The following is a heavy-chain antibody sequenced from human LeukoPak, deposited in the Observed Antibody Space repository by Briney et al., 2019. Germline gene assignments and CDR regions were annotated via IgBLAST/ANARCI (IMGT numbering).Heavy chain of an antibody. J-gene: IGHJ4*02. CDR2: INHSGST. Sequence: PSESLSLTCAVYGGSFSGYYWSWIRQPPGKGLEWIGEINHSGSTNYNPSLKSRVTISVDTSKNQFSLKLSSVTAADTAVYYCARVVPVVAFSDYWGQGTLVTVSS. CDR3: ARVVPVVAFSDY. V-gene: IGHV4-34*01. D-gene: IGHD3-22*01. CDR1: GGSFSGYY.